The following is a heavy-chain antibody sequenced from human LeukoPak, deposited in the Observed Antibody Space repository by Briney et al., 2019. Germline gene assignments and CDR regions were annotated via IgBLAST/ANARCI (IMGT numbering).Heavy chain of an antibody. J-gene: IGHJ5*02. CDR3: VLAHSRGSLINWFDP. V-gene: IGHV4-39*07. Sequence: SETLSLTCSVSGGSISTSNYYWVWIRQSPEKGLEWIGSIFHNGNAFYSPSLQSRVTMSLDTSKSQFYLRLTSVTAADTAVYYCVLAHSRGSLINWFDPWGQGTLVTVSS. CDR1: GGSISTSNYY. D-gene: IGHD4-11*01. CDR2: IFHNGNA.